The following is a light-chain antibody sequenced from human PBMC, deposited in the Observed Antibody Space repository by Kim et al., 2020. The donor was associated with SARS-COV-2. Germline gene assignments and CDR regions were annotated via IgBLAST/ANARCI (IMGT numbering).Light chain of an antibody. CDR3: TSYTDTSTLVV. CDR2: DVT. V-gene: IGLV2-14*03. CDR1: SSDGGGYNY. Sequence: QSVTISCTGTSSDGGGYNYVSWYQQQPGKAPKLMIYDVTNRPSGVSNRISGSKSGNTASLTISGLQAEDEADYYCTSYTDTSTLVVFGGGTQLTVL. J-gene: IGLJ3*02.